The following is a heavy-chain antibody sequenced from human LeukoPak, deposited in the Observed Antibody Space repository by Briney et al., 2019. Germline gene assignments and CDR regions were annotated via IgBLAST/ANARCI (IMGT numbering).Heavy chain of an antibody. CDR1: GFTFSSYA. CDR3: ARDRYGSSTGFDY. V-gene: IGHV3-30-3*01. Sequence: GGSLRLSCAASGFTFSSYAMSWVRQAPGKGLEWVAVISYDGSNKYYADSVKGRFTISRDNSKNTLYLQMNSLRAEDTAVYYCARDRYGSSTGFDYWGQGTLVTVSS. CDR2: ISYDGSNK. J-gene: IGHJ4*02. D-gene: IGHD6-6*01.